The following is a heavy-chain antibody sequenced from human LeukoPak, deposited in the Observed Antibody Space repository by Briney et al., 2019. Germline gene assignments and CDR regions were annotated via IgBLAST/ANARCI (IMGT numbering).Heavy chain of an antibody. V-gene: IGHV3-23*01. CDR2: ISGSGGST. CDR3: AKGEDCSSTSCYTPDY. Sequence: GGSLRLSCAASGFTFSSYAMSWVRRAPRKGLGWVSAISGSGGSTYYADSVKGRFTISRDNSKNTLYLQMNSLRAEDTAVYYCAKGEDCSSTSCYTPDYWGQGTLVTVSS. J-gene: IGHJ4*02. CDR1: GFTFSSYA. D-gene: IGHD2-2*02.